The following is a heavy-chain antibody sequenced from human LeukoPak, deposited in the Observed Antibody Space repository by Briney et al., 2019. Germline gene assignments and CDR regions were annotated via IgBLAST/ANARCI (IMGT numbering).Heavy chain of an antibody. V-gene: IGHV1-18*01. CDR3: ARGVAVATDY. Sequence: ASVKVSCKTSGYTFTNYGISWVRQAPGQGLEWMGWISAYNGNTNYAQKLQGRVTMTTDTSTSTAYMELRSLSSDDTGVYYCARGVAVATDYWGQGTLVTVSS. CDR2: ISAYNGNT. J-gene: IGHJ4*02. CDR1: GYTFTNYG. D-gene: IGHD6-19*01.